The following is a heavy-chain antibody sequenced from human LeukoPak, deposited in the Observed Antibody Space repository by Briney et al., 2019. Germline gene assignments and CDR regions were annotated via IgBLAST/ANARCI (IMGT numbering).Heavy chain of an antibody. V-gene: IGHV1-2*02. CDR1: GYTFTGYH. CDR3: AGDMVRGVILRRVLEY. Sequence: ASVKVSCKASGYTFTGYHMHWVRQAPGQGLEWMGWINPNSGGTNYAQKFQGRVTMTRETSINTAYMELSRLRSDDTAVYYCAGDMVRGVILRRVLEYWGQGTLVTVSS. D-gene: IGHD3-10*01. CDR2: INPNSGGT. J-gene: IGHJ4*02.